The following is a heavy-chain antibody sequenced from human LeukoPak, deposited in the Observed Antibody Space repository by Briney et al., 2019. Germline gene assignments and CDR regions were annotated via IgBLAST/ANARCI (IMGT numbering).Heavy chain of an antibody. Sequence: QAGGSLRLSCAASGFTFSSYGMHWVRQAPDKGLEWVAFIRYDGISKDYADSVKGRFTISRDNSKNTLYLQMNSLRGEDTALYYCAKGGGYSYENYYYYMDVWGKGTTVTVSS. CDR1: GFTFSSYG. CDR2: IRYDGISK. CDR3: AKGGGYSYENYYYYMDV. J-gene: IGHJ6*03. V-gene: IGHV3-30*02. D-gene: IGHD5-18*01.